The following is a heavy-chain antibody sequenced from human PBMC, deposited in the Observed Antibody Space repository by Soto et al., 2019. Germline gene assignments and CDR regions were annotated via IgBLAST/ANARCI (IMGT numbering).Heavy chain of an antibody. V-gene: IGHV4-34*01. CDR3: ARGRGYIVVVPAAPFDY. CDR1: GGSFSGYY. Sequence: KTSETLSLTCAVYGGSFSGYYWSWIRQPPGKGLEWIGEINHSGSTNYNPSLKSRVTISVDTSKNQFSLKLSSVTAADTAVYYCARGRGYIVVVPAAPFDYWGQGTLVTVSS. D-gene: IGHD2-2*01. J-gene: IGHJ4*02. CDR2: INHSGST.